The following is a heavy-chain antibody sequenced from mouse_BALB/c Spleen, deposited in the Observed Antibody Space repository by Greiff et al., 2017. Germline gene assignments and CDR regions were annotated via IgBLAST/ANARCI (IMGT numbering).Heavy chain of an antibody. CDR1: GFTFSSYT. V-gene: IGHV5-12-2*01. Sequence: EVKVVESGGGLVQPGGSLKLSCAASGFTFSSYTMSWVRQTPEKRLEWVAYISNGGGSTYYPDTVKGRFTISRDNAKNTLYLQMSSLKSEDTAMYYCARHYYGSSYYYAMDYWGQGTSVTVSS. D-gene: IGHD1-1*01. CDR2: ISNGGGST. J-gene: IGHJ4*01. CDR3: ARHYYGSSYYYAMDY.